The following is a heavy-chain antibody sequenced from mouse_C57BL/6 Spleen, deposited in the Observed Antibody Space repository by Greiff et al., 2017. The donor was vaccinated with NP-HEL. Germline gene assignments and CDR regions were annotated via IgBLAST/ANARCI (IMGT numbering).Heavy chain of an antibody. D-gene: IGHD4-1*01. J-gene: IGHJ3*01. V-gene: IGHV5-17*01. CDR2: ISSGSSTI. CDR3: ARKANWDGGGFAY. CDR1: GFTFSDYG. Sequence: EVQLVESGGGLVKPGGSLKLSCAASGFTFSDYGMHWVRQAPEKGLEWVAYISSGSSTIYYADKVKGRFTISRDNAKNTLFLQMTSLRSEDTAMYYCARKANWDGGGFAYWGQGTLVTVSA.